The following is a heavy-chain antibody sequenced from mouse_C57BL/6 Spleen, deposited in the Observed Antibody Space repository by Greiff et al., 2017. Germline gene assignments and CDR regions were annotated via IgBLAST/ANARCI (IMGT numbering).Heavy chain of an antibody. CDR2: IYPSDSET. CDR1: GYTFTSYW. CDR3: ARRGSYYGYFEV. J-gene: IGHJ1*03. V-gene: IGHV1-52*01. D-gene: IGHD1-1*01. Sequence: VQLQQPGAELVRPGSSVKLSCKASGYTFTSYWMHWVKQRPIQGLEWIGNIYPSDSETHYNQKFKDKATLTVDKSSSTAYMQLSRLTSEDAAVYYWARRGSYYGYFEVWGTGTTVTVSS.